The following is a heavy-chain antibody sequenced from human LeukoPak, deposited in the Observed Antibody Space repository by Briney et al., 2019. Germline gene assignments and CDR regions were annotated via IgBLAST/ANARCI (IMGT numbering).Heavy chain of an antibody. J-gene: IGHJ4*02. CDR3: ARDMGSGWYSD. Sequence: KPSETLSLTCTVPGGSISSYYGSWVRQPAGKGLEWIGRISSSGSTNYNPCLRSRISRSGDTSKKQFSLKLSSVTAADTAVYYCARDMGSGWYSDWGQGTLVTVSS. D-gene: IGHD6-19*01. CDR2: ISSSGST. CDR1: GGSISSYY. V-gene: IGHV4-4*07.